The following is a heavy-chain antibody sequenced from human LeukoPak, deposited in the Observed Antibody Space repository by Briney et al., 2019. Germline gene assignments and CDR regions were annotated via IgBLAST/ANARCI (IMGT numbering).Heavy chain of an antibody. CDR3: ARDADYGDTIDAFDI. CDR2: ISSSSSYI. CDR1: GFTFSTYS. V-gene: IGHV3-21*01. D-gene: IGHD4-17*01. Sequence: GGSLRLSCAASGFTFSTYSMNWVRQAPGKGLEWVSSISSSSSYIYYADSVKGRFTISRDNAKNSLYLQMNSLRAEDTAVYYCARDADYGDTIDAFDIWGQGTMATVSS. J-gene: IGHJ3*02.